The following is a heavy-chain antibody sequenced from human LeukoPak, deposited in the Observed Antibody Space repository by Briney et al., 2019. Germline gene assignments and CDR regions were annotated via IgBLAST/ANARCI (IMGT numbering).Heavy chain of an antibody. Sequence: PGGSLRLSCAASGFTFDGYAMHWVRQAPGKGLEWVSAISYTGGDTYYADSVKGRFTISRDNSKNTLYLQMNSLRADDTAVYYCVKRATRYFDYWGQGTLVTVSS. D-gene: IGHD1-1*01. J-gene: IGHJ4*02. V-gene: IGHV3-23*01. CDR2: ISYTGGDT. CDR1: GFTFDGYA. CDR3: VKRATRYFDY.